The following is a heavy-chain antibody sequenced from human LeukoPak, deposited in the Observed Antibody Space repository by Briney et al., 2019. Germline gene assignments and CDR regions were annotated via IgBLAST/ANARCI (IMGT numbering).Heavy chain of an antibody. CDR2: ISAYNGNT. CDR3: ARDPQLDYYYYYGMDV. J-gene: IGHJ6*02. Sequence: ASVKVSCKASGYTFTSYAMHWVRQAPGQRLEWMGWISAYNGNTNYAQKLQGRVTMTTDTSTSTAYMELRSLRSDDTAVYYCARDPQLDYYYYYGMDVWGQGTTVTVSS. V-gene: IGHV1-18*01. D-gene: IGHD3-10*01. CDR1: GYTFTSYA.